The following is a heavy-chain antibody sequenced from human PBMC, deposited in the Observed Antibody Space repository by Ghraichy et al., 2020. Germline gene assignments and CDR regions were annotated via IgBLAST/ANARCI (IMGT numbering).Heavy chain of an antibody. J-gene: IGHJ4*02. Sequence: GGSLRLSCAASGFTFSSYAMHWVRQAPGKGLEWVAVISYDGSNKYYADSVKGRFTISRDNSKNTLYLQMNSLRAEDTAVYYCARAAGGYYISPPDYWGQGTLVTVSS. CDR1: GFTFSSYA. D-gene: IGHD3-10*01. CDR3: ARAAGGYYISPPDY. V-gene: IGHV3-30-3*01. CDR2: ISYDGSNK.